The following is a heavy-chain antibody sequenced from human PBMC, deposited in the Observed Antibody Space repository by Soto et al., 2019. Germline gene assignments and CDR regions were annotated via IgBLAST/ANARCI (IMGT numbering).Heavy chain of an antibody. V-gene: IGHV4-59*01. CDR1: GGSISSYY. CDR3: AREYSSTLNWFDP. Sequence: QVQLQESGPGLVKPSETLSLTCTVSGGSISSYYWSWIRQPPGKGLEWIGNSYYSRSTNYNPSLTIRVTISVDTSKNQFSLKLSSVTAADTAVYYCAREYSSTLNWFDPWGQGTLVTVSS. J-gene: IGHJ5*02. D-gene: IGHD6-13*01. CDR2: SYYSRST.